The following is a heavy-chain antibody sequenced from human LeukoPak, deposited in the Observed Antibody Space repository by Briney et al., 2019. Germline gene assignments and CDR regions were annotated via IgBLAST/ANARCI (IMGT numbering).Heavy chain of an antibody. J-gene: IGHJ6*03. Sequence: SETLSLTCTVSGGSFSSSSYYWGWIRQPPGKGLEWIGRIYYIGSTYYNPSLKLRVTLSVDTSKYQFSLKLSSVTAADTAVYYCARNNYDFWSGYSDASYYYYDMDVWDKGPTVTVSS. CDR3: ARNNYDFWSGYSDASYYYYDMDV. CDR1: GGSFSSSSYY. CDR2: IYYIGST. D-gene: IGHD3-3*01. V-gene: IGHV4-39*01.